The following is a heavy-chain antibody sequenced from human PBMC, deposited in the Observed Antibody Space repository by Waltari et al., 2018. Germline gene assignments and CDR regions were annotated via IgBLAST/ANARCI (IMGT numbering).Heavy chain of an antibody. J-gene: IGHJ4*02. CDR3: AKDRFGGGGSWDY. V-gene: IGHV3-23*01. CDR1: GFTFSSYA. D-gene: IGHD2-15*01. Sequence: EVQLLESGGGLVQPGGSLRLSCAASGFTFSSYAMSWVRQAPGKGLEWVSAISGSGGSTYYADAVKGRFTISRDNSKNTLYLQMNSLRAEDTAVYYCAKDRFGGGGSWDYWGQGTLVTVSS. CDR2: ISGSGGST.